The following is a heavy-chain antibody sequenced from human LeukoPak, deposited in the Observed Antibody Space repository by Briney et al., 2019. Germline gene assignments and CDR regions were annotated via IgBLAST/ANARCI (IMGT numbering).Heavy chain of an antibody. CDR1: GFTFGDYA. CDR3: TRVRGDSGYAFDY. CDR2: IRSKAYGGTT. Sequence: GGSLRLSCTASGFTFGDYAMSWFRQAPGKGLEWVGFIRSKAYGGTTEYAASVKGRFAISRDDSKSIAYLQMNSLKTEDTAVYYCTRVRGDSGYAFDYGGQGTLVTVSS. V-gene: IGHV3-49*03. J-gene: IGHJ4*02. D-gene: IGHD5-12*01.